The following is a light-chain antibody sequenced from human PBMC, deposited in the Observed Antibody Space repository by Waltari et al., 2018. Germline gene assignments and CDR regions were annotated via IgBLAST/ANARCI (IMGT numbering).Light chain of an antibody. CDR3: QQYYSTPPT. V-gene: IGKV4-1*01. CDR1: QTVFYSSTNKNY. CDR2: WAS. J-gene: IGKJ2*01. Sequence: IVMTQSPDSLAVSLGEGATVNCQSSQTVFYSSTNKNYLAWYQQKPGQPPKLLLYWASTRESGVPDRFSGSGSETDFTLTISSLQAEDVAVYYCQQYYSTPPTFGQGTKLEI.